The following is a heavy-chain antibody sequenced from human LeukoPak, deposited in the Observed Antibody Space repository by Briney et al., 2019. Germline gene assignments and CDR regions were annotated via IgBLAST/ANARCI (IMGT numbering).Heavy chain of an antibody. V-gene: IGHV3-30*02. J-gene: IGHJ4*02. CDR2: IRYDGSNK. CDR3: AKGFPSAARGSTLDY. CDR1: GFTFSSYS. D-gene: IGHD6-6*01. Sequence: GGSLRLSCAASGFTFSSYSMNWVRQAPGKGLEWVAFIRYDGSNKYYADSVKGRFTISRDNPKNTLYLQMNSLRAEDTAVYYCAKGFPSAARGSTLDYWGQGTLVTVSS.